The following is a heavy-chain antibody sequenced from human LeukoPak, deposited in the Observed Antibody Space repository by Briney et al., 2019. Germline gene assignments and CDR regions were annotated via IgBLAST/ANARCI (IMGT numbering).Heavy chain of an antibody. D-gene: IGHD2-8*01. J-gene: IGHJ4*02. Sequence: ASVKVSCKASGGTFSSYAISWVRQAPGQGLEWMGGIIPIFGTANYAQKFQGRVTITADKSTSTAYMELSSLRSEDTAVYYCARDLVDNACDFWGQGTLVTVSS. V-gene: IGHV1-69*06. CDR1: GGTFSSYA. CDR2: IIPIFGTA. CDR3: ARDLVDNACDF.